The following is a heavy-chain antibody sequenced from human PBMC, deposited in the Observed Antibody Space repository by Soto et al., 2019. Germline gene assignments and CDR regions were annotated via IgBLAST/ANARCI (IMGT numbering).Heavy chain of an antibody. J-gene: IGHJ6*02. CDR3: AKDQRSGYSYYYGMDV. CDR2: ISYDGSNK. D-gene: IGHD5-18*01. Sequence: GGSLRLSCAASGFTFSSYGMHWVRQAPGKGLEWVAVISYDGSNKYYADSVKGRFTISRDNSKNTLYLQMNSLRAEDTAVYYCAKDQRSGYSYYYGMDVWGQGTTVTVSS. CDR1: GFTFSSYG. V-gene: IGHV3-30*18.